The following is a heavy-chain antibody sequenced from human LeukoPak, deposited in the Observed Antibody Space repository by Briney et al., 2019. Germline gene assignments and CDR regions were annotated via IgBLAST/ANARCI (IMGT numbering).Heavy chain of an antibody. V-gene: IGHV4-39*07. D-gene: IGHD2-2*01. CDR3: ASLTAVVPAANFANY. CDR2: IYYSGST. CDR1: GGSISSSSYY. J-gene: IGHJ4*02. Sequence: PSETLSLTCTVSGGSISSSSYYWGWIRQPPGKGLEWIGSIYYSGSTYYNPSLKSRVTISVDTSKNQFSLKLSSVTAADTAVYYCASLTAVVPAANFANYWGQGTLVTVSS.